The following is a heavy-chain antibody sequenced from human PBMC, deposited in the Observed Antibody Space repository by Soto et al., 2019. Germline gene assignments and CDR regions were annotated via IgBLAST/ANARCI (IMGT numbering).Heavy chain of an antibody. CDR3: AREPEYSSSSRGKYYYYGMDV. D-gene: IGHD6-6*01. CDR2: INPSGGST. CDR1: GYTFTSYY. V-gene: IGHV1-46*01. J-gene: IGHJ6*02. Sequence: QVQLVQSGAEVKKPGASVKVSCKASGYTFTSYYMHWVRQAPGQGLEWMGIINPSGGSTSYAQKFKGRVTMTRDTSTSTVYMELSSLRSEDTAVYYCAREPEYSSSSRGKYYYYGMDVWGHGTTVTVSS.